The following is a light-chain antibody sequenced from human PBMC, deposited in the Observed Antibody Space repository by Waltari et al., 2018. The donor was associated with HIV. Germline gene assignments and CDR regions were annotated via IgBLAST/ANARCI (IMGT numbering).Light chain of an antibody. V-gene: IGKV4-1*01. Sequence: DIVVTQFPNSLAVSLGERATMRCRSSQSVFYSPSNKNFLSWYQQKSGQPPRLLIYWASTRENGVPDRFTGSGSGADFTLTISNLQPEDVATYYCQQYYGKFWTFGQGTKVEV. CDR1: QSVFYSPSNKNF. CDR2: WAS. J-gene: IGKJ1*01. CDR3: QQYYGKFWT.